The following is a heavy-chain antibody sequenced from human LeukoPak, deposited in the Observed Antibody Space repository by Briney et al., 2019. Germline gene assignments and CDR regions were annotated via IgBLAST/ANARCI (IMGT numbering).Heavy chain of an antibody. D-gene: IGHD1-14*01. CDR2: IKQDGNDK. Sequence: QPGGSLRLSCAASGFTFTKYWLTWVRQAPGKGLEWVGNIKQDGNDKNYMDSVKGRFTISRDNTKNSVYLQMSSLRAEDTAVYYCAREVWGPEYWGQGTLVTVSS. CDR1: GFTFTKYW. J-gene: IGHJ4*02. V-gene: IGHV3-7*01. CDR3: AREVWGPEY.